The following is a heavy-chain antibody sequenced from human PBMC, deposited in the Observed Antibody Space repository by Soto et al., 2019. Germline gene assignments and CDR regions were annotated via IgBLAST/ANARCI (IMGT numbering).Heavy chain of an antibody. CDR3: AKGPVWGGDLPP. CDR1: GFTFSSYA. V-gene: IGHV3-23*01. D-gene: IGHD2-21*02. J-gene: IGHJ5*02. CDR2: ISGSGGST. Sequence: EVQLLESGGGLVQPGGSPRLSCAASGFTFSSYAMSWVRQAPGKGLEWVSAISGSGGSTYYADSVKGRFTISRDNSKNTLYLQMNSLRAEDTAVYYCAKGPVWGGDLPPWGQGTLVTVSS.